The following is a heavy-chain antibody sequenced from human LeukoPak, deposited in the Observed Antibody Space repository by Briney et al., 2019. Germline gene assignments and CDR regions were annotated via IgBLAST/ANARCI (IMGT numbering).Heavy chain of an antibody. J-gene: IGHJ6*02. CDR2: ISYDGSNK. CDR3: ARVGVPYYYYGMDV. CDR1: GVTGRSYA. V-gene: IGHV3-30-3*01. Sequence: PGRSLRLSCAASGVTGRSYAMHWVRQAPGKGLEWVAVISYDGSNKYYADSVKGRFTISRDNSKNTLYLQMNSLRAEDTAVYYCARVGVPYYYYGMDVWGQGTTVTVSS.